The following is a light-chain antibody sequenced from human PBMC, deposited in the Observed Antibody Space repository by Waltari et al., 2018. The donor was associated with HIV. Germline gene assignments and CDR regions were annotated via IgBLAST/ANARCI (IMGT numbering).Light chain of an antibody. CDR3: SSYTSSSTRV. CDR1: SSDVGGYNY. Sequence: QSALTQPASVFGSPGQSITISCTGTSSDVGGYNYVSWYQRQPGKAPKLMIYDVNNRPSGVSNRVSGSKSGNTASLTISGLQAEDEADYYCSSYTSSSTRVFGGGTKVTVL. V-gene: IGLV2-14*03. J-gene: IGLJ3*02. CDR2: DVN.